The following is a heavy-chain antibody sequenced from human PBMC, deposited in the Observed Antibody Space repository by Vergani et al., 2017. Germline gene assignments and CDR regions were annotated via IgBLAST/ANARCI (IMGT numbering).Heavy chain of an antibody. D-gene: IGHD2-2*01. Sequence: QVQLVQSGAEVKKPGASVKVSCKASGYTFTSYGISWVRQAPGQGLEWMGWISAYNGNTNYAQKLQSRVTMTTDTSTSTAYMELRSLRSDDTAVYYCAREEGVVVVPATMHHYYYCMDVWGQGITVTVSS. CDR3: AREEGVVVVPATMHHYYYCMDV. CDR2: ISAYNGNT. CDR1: GYTFTSYG. J-gene: IGHJ6*02. V-gene: IGHV1-18*01.